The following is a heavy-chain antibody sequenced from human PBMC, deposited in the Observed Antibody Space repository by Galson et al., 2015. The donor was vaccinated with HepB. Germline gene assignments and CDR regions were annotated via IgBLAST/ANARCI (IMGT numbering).Heavy chain of an antibody. CDR2: IWRDGSNK. CDR1: GFTFSTYG. V-gene: IGHV3-33*01. D-gene: IGHD4/OR15-4a*01. CDR3: ARETMVLNWYFDL. Sequence: SLRLSCAASGFTFSTYGMHWVRQAPGKGLEWVAVIWRDGSNKYYVDSVKGRFTISRDNSKNTLHLQMNSLRAEDTAVYYCARETMVLNWYFDLWGRGTLVTVSS. J-gene: IGHJ2*01.